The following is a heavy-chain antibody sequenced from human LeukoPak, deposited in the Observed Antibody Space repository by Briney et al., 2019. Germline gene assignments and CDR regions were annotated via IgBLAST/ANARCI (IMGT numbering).Heavy chain of an antibody. D-gene: IGHD1-26*01. Sequence: SVKVSCKASGGTFSSYAISWVRQAPGQGLEWMGRIIPILGIANYAQKFQGRVTITADKSTSTAYMELSSLRSEDTAVYYCARDGDPVGDAFDIWGQGTMVTVSS. CDR2: IIPILGIA. J-gene: IGHJ3*02. CDR1: GGTFSSYA. V-gene: IGHV1-69*04. CDR3: ARDGDPVGDAFDI.